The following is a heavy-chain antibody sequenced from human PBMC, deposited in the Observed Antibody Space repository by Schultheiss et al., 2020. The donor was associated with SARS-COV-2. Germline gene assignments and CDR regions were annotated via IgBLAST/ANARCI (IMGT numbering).Heavy chain of an antibody. V-gene: IGHV3-23*01. D-gene: IGHD3-10*01. J-gene: IGHJ3*02. CDR2: ISGSGGST. CDR3: AKAALTLLGYQLPYYYGSGSSDAFDI. CDR1: GFTFSSYS. Sequence: GGSLRLSCAASGFTFSSYSMNWVRQAPGKGLEWVSAISGSGGSTYYADSVKGRFTISRDNAKNSLYLQMNSLRAEDTALYYCAKAALTLLGYQLPYYYGSGSSDAFDIWGQGTMVTVSS.